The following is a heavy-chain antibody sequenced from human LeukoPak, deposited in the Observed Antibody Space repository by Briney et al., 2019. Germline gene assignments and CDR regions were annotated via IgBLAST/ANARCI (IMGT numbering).Heavy chain of an antibody. J-gene: IGHJ4*02. CDR3: ARGSSSSWYFDY. V-gene: IGHV3-53*04. CDR2: IHTGGST. D-gene: IGHD2-2*01. CDR1: DFIVSSNY. Sequence: GGSLRLSCAVSDFIVSSNYMSWVRQAPRKGLQWVSVIHTGGSTYYADSVKGRFTISRQNFRNTLYLQMNSLTPEDTAVYYCARGSSSSWYFDYWGQGTLVTVSS.